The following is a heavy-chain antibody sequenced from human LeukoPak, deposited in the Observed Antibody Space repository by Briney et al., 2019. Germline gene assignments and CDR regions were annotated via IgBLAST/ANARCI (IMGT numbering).Heavy chain of an antibody. CDR3: ATPVGGVWSFDY. CDR2: IKQDESEK. V-gene: IGHV3-7*01. Sequence: GGSLRLSCAASGFTFSNYWMTWVRQAPGKGLEGVANIKQDESEKYYVDSVKGRFTVSRDNSKNSVYLQMNSLRAEDTAMYYCATPVGGVWSFDYWGQGTLVTVSS. J-gene: IGHJ4*02. CDR1: GFTFSNYW. D-gene: IGHD2-15*01.